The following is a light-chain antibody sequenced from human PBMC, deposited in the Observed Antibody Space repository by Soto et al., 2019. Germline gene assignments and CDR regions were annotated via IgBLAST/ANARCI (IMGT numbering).Light chain of an antibody. Sequence: QSVLTQPASVSGSPGQSITISCTGTSSDVGTYNYVSWYQLHPGKAPKLMIYEVSNRPSGVSNRFSGSKSGNTASLTISGLQAEDEADYSCSSYTSSSTLVFGTGTQLTVL. V-gene: IGLV2-14*01. J-gene: IGLJ1*01. CDR3: SSYTSSSTLV. CDR1: SSDVGTYNY. CDR2: EVS.